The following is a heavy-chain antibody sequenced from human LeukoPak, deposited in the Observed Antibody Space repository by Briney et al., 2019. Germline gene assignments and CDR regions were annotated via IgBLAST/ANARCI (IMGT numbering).Heavy chain of an antibody. V-gene: IGHV1-8*01. Sequence: GASVKVSCKASGYTFTSYDINWVRQATGQGLEWMGWMNPNSGNTGYAQKFQGRVTMTRNTSISTAYMELSSLRSEDTAVYYCARDMNYDFWSGYYDYYYYYGMDVWGQGTTVTVSS. D-gene: IGHD3-3*01. J-gene: IGHJ6*02. CDR1: GYTFTSYD. CDR3: ARDMNYDFWSGYYDYYYYYGMDV. CDR2: MNPNSGNT.